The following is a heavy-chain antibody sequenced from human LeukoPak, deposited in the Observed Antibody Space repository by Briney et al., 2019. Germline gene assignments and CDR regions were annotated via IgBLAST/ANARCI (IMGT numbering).Heavy chain of an antibody. CDR2: ISWNSGSI. D-gene: IGHD6-19*01. Sequence: PVRSLRLSCAASGFTFDDYAMHWVRQAPGKGLDWVSGISWNSGSIGYADSVKGRFTISRDNAKNSLYLQMNSLRAEDTALYYCAKGIHSGWYDPFDYWGQGTLVTVSS. V-gene: IGHV3-9*01. CDR3: AKGIHSGWYDPFDY. CDR1: GFTFDDYA. J-gene: IGHJ4*02.